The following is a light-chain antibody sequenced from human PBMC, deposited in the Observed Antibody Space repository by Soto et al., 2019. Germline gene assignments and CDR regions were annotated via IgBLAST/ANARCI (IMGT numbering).Light chain of an antibody. CDR1: QNIICH. Sequence: EIVMTQSPATLSVSPGERATLSCRASQNIICHLAWYQQKPGQAPRLLIYGTSNRATGIPDRFTGSGSGADLTLTISSLEPEDFAVYYCEQYGSSPPSITFGQGTRLEIK. V-gene: IGKV3-20*01. CDR2: GTS. CDR3: EQYGSSPPSIT. J-gene: IGKJ5*01.